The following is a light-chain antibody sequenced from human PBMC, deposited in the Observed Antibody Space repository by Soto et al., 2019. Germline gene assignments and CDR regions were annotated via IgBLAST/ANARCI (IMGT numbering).Light chain of an antibody. Sequence: DIVMTQSPDSLAVSLGERATINCKSSQSVLYSSNNKNYLAWYQQKPGQPPKLLISWASTRESGVPDRFSASGSGTDFTLTISSLQAEDVAVYYCQQYYTTLALTFGGGTKVDI. V-gene: IGKV4-1*01. CDR2: WAS. CDR1: QSVLYSSNNKNY. CDR3: QQYYTTLALT. J-gene: IGKJ4*01.